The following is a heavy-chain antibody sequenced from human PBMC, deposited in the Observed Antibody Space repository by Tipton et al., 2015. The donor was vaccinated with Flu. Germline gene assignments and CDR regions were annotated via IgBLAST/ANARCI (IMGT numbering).Heavy chain of an antibody. CDR1: GFTLDDYA. J-gene: IGHJ4*02. Sequence: SLRLSCAAPGFTLDDYAMHWVRQAPGKGLEWVSGIGWNSASIGYADSVKGRFTISRDNVKNSLFLQMDSLRAEDTAFYYCTRDKAIYDFDYWGQGTLVTVSS. V-gene: IGHV3-9*01. CDR2: IGWNSASI. CDR3: TRDKAIYDFDY. D-gene: IGHD2-2*02.